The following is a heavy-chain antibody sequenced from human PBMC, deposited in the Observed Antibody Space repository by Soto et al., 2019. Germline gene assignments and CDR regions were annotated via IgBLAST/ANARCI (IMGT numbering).Heavy chain of an antibody. Sequence: TVSGGSITSFYWSWLRQSPEKGLEWIGHIYYSCRTTYNPSLRSRVTIYLDMSKSHVSLKMISVTAADTAVYYCARHRGSVDYVWGTYRFRGYFEXWGRGTLVTVSX. J-gene: IGHJ4*02. D-gene: IGHD3-16*02. CDR1: GGSITSFY. CDR3: ARHRGSVDYVWGTYRFRGYFEX. V-gene: IGHV4-59*01. CDR2: IYYSCRT.